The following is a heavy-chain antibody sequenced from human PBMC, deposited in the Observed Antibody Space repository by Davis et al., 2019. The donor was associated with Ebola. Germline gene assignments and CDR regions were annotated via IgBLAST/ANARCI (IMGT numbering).Heavy chain of an antibody. CDR3: ARGHFWSGYSSSPFYDVFDI. Sequence: GGSLRLSCATSGLTFSNFGMSWVRQAPGKGLEWVATIKKDGVQKFYVDSVKGRFTISRDNAGNSLYLQLNSLRAEDTAVYYCARGHFWSGYSSSPFYDVFDIWGQGTMVTVS. D-gene: IGHD3-3*02. CDR1: GLTFSNFG. J-gene: IGHJ3*02. V-gene: IGHV3-7*01. CDR2: IKKDGVQK.